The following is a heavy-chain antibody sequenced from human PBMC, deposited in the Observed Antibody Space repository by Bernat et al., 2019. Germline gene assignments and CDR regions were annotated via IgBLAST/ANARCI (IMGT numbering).Heavy chain of an antibody. D-gene: IGHD6-19*01. CDR2: IYYSGST. Sequence: QVQLQESGPGLVKPSETLSLTCTVSGGSISSYYWSWIRQPPGKGLEWIGYIYYSGSTNYNPSHKSRVTISVDTSKNQFSLKLSSVTAADTAVYYCARGIAEAGKRPDAFDLWGQGTMVTVSS. J-gene: IGHJ3*01. CDR1: GGSISSYY. CDR3: ARGIAEAGKRPDAFDL. V-gene: IGHV4-59*01.